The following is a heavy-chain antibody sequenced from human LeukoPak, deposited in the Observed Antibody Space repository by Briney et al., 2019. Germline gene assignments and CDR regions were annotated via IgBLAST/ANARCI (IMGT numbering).Heavy chain of an antibody. J-gene: IGHJ4*02. V-gene: IGHV3-53*01. CDR1: GFTVSSSF. D-gene: IGHD3-22*01. Sequence: GGSLRLSCAASGFTVSSSFMSWVRQAPGKGLEWVAVFYSGGSTYYADSVKGRFTISRDNSKNTLYLQMNSLRAEDTAVYFCAKDRPNYYGSNGHYYRRDGDYWGQGTLVTVSS. CDR3: AKDRPNYYGSNGHYYRRDGDY. CDR2: FYSGGST.